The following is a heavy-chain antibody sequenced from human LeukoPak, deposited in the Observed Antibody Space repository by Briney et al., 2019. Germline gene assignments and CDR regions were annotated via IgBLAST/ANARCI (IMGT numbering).Heavy chain of an antibody. Sequence: PGGSLRLSCAASGFTFGDHYMDWVRQAPGKGLEWVGRIRNKANSHTTEYAASVKDRFTISRDDSKNSLYLQMNSLKTEDTAVYYCVTVSSFDYWGQGTLVTVSS. CDR3: VTVSSFDY. CDR2: IRNKANSHTT. J-gene: IGHJ4*02. V-gene: IGHV3-72*01. CDR1: GFTFGDHY.